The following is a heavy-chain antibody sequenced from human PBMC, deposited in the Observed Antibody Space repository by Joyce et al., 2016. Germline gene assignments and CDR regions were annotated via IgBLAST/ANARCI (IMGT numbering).Heavy chain of an antibody. CDR2: IYHSEST. V-gene: IGHV4-30-2*01. CDR1: GASVSSGGYS. CDR3: ASGFNFKGRSFFDY. Sequence: QLQLQESGSGLVKPSQTLSLTCAVSGASVSSGGYSWSWIRQPPGKGLEWIGYIYHSESTYYNPSLKSRVTISVDRSKNQFSLKLASVTAADTAVYYCASGFNFKGRSFFDYWGQGALVTVSS. D-gene: IGHD3-10*01. J-gene: IGHJ4*02.